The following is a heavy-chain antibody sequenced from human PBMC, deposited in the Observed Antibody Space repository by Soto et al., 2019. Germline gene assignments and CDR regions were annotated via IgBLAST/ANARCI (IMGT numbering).Heavy chain of an antibody. Sequence: VASVKVSCKASGGTFSSYAISWVRQAPGQGLEWMGGIIPIFGTANYAQKFQGRVTITADESTSTAYMELSSLRSEDTAVYYCAIGAVLAGYYYGMDVWGQGTTVTVSS. CDR2: IIPIFGTA. V-gene: IGHV1-69*13. CDR3: AIGAVLAGYYYGMDV. J-gene: IGHJ6*02. CDR1: GGTFSSYA. D-gene: IGHD3-10*02.